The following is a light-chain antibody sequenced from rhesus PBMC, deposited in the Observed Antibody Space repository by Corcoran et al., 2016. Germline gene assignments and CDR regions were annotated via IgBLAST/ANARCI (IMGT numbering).Light chain of an antibody. CDR3: LHGYGKTWT. V-gene: IGKV1-25*01. J-gene: IGKJ1*01. CDR2: KAS. CDR1: QGISNN. Sequence: DIQMTQSPSSLFASAGDRGTITCQASQGISNNLAWYQEKPGKAPTLRIYKASTFQSGVPSRVSGTGYWTDFTLTIIILQPEDFASYCCLHGYGKTWTFGQGTKVAIK.